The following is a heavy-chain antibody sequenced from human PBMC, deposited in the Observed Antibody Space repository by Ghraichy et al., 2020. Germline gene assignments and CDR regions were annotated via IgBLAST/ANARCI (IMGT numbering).Heavy chain of an antibody. CDR3: AKLFPRIVVVPAAGMDV. CDR1: RFNFSNYA. CDR2: ISDSGGST. J-gene: IGHJ6*02. D-gene: IGHD2-2*01. Sequence: GESLRLSCAASRFNFSNYAMTWVRQAPGKGLEWVSAISDSGGSTYYADSGKGRFTISRDNSENTLYLQMNSLRAEDTAVYYCAKLFPRIVVVPAAGMDVWAQGTTVTVSS. V-gene: IGHV3-23*01.